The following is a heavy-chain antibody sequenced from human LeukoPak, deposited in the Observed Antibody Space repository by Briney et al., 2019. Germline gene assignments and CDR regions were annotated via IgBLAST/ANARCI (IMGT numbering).Heavy chain of an antibody. D-gene: IGHD3-16*01. CDR1: GFTFSIYA. CDR2: ISGSGGST. J-gene: IGHJ4*02. CDR3: AKGPYGGIYFDY. V-gene: IGHV3-23*01. Sequence: GPLRLSCAASGFTFSIYAMSWVRQAPGKGLEWVSAISGSGGSTYYADSVKGRFTISRDNSKNTLYLQMNSLRAEDTAVYYCAKGPYGGIYFDYWGQGTLVTVSS.